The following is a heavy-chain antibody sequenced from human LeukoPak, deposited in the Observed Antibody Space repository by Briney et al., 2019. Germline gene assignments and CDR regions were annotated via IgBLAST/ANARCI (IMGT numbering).Heavy chain of an antibody. V-gene: IGHV3-23*01. Sequence: GGSLRLSCAASGFTFSNYAINWVRQAPGEGLEWVSAISGSGGSTFYADSVKGRFTISRDNSKNTLYLQMNSLRAEDTAVYYCAKDRADCSNTSCYAFFDYWGQGTLVTVSP. D-gene: IGHD2-2*01. J-gene: IGHJ4*02. CDR1: GFTFSNYA. CDR2: ISGSGGST. CDR3: AKDRADCSNTSCYAFFDY.